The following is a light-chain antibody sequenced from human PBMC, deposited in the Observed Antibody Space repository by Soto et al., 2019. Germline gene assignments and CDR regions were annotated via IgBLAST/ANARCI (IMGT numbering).Light chain of an antibody. J-gene: IGLJ2*01. CDR2: EVS. CDR3: SSYTSSSTLV. CDR1: SSDIGGYNY. V-gene: IGLV2-8*01. Sequence: QSALTQPPSASGSPGQSVTISCTGTSSDIGGYNYVSWYQQHPGKAPKLMIYEVSKWASGVPDRFSGSKSGNTASLTVSGLQAEDEADYYCSSYTSSSTLVFGGGTKLTVL.